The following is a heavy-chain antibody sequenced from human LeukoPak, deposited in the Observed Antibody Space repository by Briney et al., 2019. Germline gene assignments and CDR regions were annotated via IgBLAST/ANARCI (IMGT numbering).Heavy chain of an antibody. CDR1: GFTFSSYS. CDR2: INSFTSTI. Sequence: HPGGSLRLSCATSGFTFSSYSMNWVRQAPGKGLEWVSYINSFTSTIYYADSVKGRFTISRDNAKNSLYLQMNSLRAEDTAVYYCARAPVTAASGPGGYWGQGTLVTVSS. J-gene: IGHJ4*02. CDR3: ARAPVTAASGPGGY. D-gene: IGHD6-13*01. V-gene: IGHV3-48*01.